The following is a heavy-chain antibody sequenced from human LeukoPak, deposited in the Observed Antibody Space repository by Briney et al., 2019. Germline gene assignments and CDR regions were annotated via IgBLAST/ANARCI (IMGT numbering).Heavy chain of an antibody. Sequence: PGGSLRLSCAASGFTFSSYGMHWVRQAPGKGLEWVAFIRYDGSNKYYADSVKGRFAISRDNSKNTLYLQMNSLRAEDTAVYYCAKNPGPTFHSLFDHWGQGTLVTVSS. D-gene: IGHD2-21*01. J-gene: IGHJ4*02. CDR1: GFTFSSYG. CDR2: IRYDGSNK. V-gene: IGHV3-30*02. CDR3: AKNPGPTFHSLFDH.